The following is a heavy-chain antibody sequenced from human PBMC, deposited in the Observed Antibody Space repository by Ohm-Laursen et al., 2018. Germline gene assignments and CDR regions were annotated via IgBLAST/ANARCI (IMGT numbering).Heavy chain of an antibody. D-gene: IGHD6-13*01. Sequence: SLRLSCAASGFTFANYAMHWVRQAPGKGMEWVATINWNSGDIGYGDSVKGRFTISRDHARSYLDLQMNSLRVEDTALYYCAKDLLAAPDYYGMDVWGQGTTVTVSS. V-gene: IGHV3-9*01. J-gene: IGHJ6*02. CDR3: AKDLLAAPDYYGMDV. CDR1: GFTFANYA. CDR2: INWNSGDI.